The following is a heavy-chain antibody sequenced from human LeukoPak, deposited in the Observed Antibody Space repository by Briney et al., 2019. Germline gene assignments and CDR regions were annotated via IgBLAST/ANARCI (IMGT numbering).Heavy chain of an antibody. J-gene: IGHJ4*02. CDR1: GFTFSSYS. D-gene: IGHD3-22*01. CDR2: ISSSSSYI. Sequence: GGSLRLSCAASGFTFSSYSMNWVRQAPGKGLEWVSSISSSSSYIYYADSVKGRFTISRDNAKNSLYLQMNSLRAEDMALYYCAKSRYYDSSGLDYWGQGTLVTVSS. CDR3: AKSRYYDSSGLDY. V-gene: IGHV3-21*04.